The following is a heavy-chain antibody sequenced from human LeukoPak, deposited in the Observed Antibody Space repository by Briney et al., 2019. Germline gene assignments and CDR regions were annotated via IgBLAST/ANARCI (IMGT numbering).Heavy chain of an antibody. J-gene: IGHJ1*01. CDR2: INPNSGGT. Sequence: VSVKVSCKASGGTFSSYAISWVRQAPGQGLEWMGWINPNSGGTNYAQKFQGRVTMTRDTSISTAYMELSRLRSDDTAVYYCARGYAGKSFKYFQHWGQGTLVTVSS. CDR1: GGTFSSYA. V-gene: IGHV1-2*02. D-gene: IGHD2-2*01. CDR3: ARGYAGKSFKYFQH.